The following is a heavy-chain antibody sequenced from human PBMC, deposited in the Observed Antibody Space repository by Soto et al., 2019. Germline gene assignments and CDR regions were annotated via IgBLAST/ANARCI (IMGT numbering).Heavy chain of an antibody. D-gene: IGHD3-16*01. Sequence: GGSLRLSCAASGFTFSSYGMHWVRQAPGKGLEWVAVIWYDGSNKYYADSVKGRFTISRDNSKNTLYLQMNSLRAEDTAVYYCARDLGHPKQYYYYYYGMDVWGQGTTVTVSS. CDR1: GFTFSSYG. J-gene: IGHJ6*02. CDR3: ARDLGHPKQYYYYYYGMDV. CDR2: IWYDGSNK. V-gene: IGHV3-33*01.